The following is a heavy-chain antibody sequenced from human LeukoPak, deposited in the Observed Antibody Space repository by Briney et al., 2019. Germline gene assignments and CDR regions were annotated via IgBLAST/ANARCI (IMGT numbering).Heavy chain of an antibody. CDR1: GFTFSSYA. J-gene: IGHJ6*03. CDR2: ISGSGGST. CDR3: AKDAVYSSSGYYMDV. V-gene: IGHV3-23*01. Sequence: QTGGSLRLSCAASGFTFSSYAMSWVRQAPGKGLEWVSAISGSGGSTYYADSVKGRFTISRDNSRNTLYLQMNSLRAEDTAVYYCAKDAVYSSSGYYMDVWGKGTTVTVSS. D-gene: IGHD6-6*01.